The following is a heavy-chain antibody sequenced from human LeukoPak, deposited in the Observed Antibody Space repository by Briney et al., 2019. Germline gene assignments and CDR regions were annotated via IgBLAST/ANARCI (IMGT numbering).Heavy chain of an antibody. Sequence: SETLSLTCTVSGGSVGPNYCSWIRQPPGEGLEWIGYVHYTGRTNYNPSLTSRVTISADTSKNQFSLKLSSVTAADTAVYYCAREDSSSWTREADAFDIWGQGTMVTVSS. V-gene: IGHV4-59*02. J-gene: IGHJ3*02. D-gene: IGHD6-13*01. CDR2: VHYTGRT. CDR3: AREDSSSWTREADAFDI. CDR1: GGSVGPNY.